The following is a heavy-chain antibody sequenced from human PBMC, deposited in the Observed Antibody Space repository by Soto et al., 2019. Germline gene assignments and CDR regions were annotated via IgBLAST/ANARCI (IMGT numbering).Heavy chain of an antibody. V-gene: IGHV3-30-3*01. Sequence: QVQLVESGGGVVQPGRSLRLSRAASGFTFSSYAMHWVRQAPGKGLEWVAVISYDGSNKYYADSVKGRFTISRDNSKNTLYLQMNSLRTEDTAVYYCARDRLRYNWNDFPYYYYGMDVWGQGTTVTVYS. CDR2: ISYDGSNK. D-gene: IGHD1-1*01. J-gene: IGHJ6*02. CDR1: GFTFSSYA. CDR3: ARDRLRYNWNDFPYYYYGMDV.